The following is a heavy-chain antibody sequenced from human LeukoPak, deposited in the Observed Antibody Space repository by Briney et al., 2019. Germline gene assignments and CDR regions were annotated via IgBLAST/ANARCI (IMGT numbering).Heavy chain of an antibody. Sequence: GGSLRLSCAASGFTFSSYGMHWVRQAPGKGLEWVAVIWYDGSNKYYADSVKGRFTISRDNSKNTLYLQMNSLRAEDTAVYYCARVEEVSSSWPFDYWGQGTLVTVSS. CDR1: GFTFSSYG. J-gene: IGHJ4*02. V-gene: IGHV3-33*01. D-gene: IGHD6-13*01. CDR2: IWYDGSNK. CDR3: ARVEEVSSSWPFDY.